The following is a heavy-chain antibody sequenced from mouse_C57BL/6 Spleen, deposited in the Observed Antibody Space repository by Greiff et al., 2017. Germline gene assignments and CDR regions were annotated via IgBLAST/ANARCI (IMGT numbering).Heavy chain of an antibody. CDR3: AREGYYGNWFAY. CDR1: GYTFTSYW. Sequence: QVQLQQPGAELVKPGASVKMSCKASGYTFTSYWITWVKQRPGQGLEWIGDIYPGSGSTNYNEKFKSKATLTVDTSSSTAYMQLSSLTSDDSAVYYCAREGYYGNWFAYWGQGTLVTVSA. CDR2: IYPGSGST. D-gene: IGHD2-1*01. V-gene: IGHV1-55*01. J-gene: IGHJ3*01.